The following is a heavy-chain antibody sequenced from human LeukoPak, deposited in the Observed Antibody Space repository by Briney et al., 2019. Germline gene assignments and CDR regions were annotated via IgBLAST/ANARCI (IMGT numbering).Heavy chain of an antibody. D-gene: IGHD2-2*01. J-gene: IGHJ6*02. CDR1: GGSISSYY. CDR3: ARLYCSSTSCYWGYYYYGMDV. CDR2: IYYSGST. V-gene: IGHV4-59*08. Sequence: SETLSLTCTVSGGSISSYYWSWIRQPPGKGLEWIGYIYYSGSTNYNPSLKSRVTISVDTSKNQFSLKLSSVTAADTAVYYCARLYCSSTSCYWGYYYYGMDVWGQGTTVTVSS.